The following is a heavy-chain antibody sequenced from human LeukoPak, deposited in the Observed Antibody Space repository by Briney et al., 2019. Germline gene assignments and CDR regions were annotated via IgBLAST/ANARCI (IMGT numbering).Heavy chain of an antibody. V-gene: IGHV3-23*01. CDR1: GFTISSHA. CDR2: ISGSGGST. D-gene: IGHD1-26*01. Sequence: PGGSLRLSCASSGFTISSHAMNWVRQAPGKGLEWVSGISGSGGSTYYADSVKGRFTISRDNSKNTLYVQMNSLRAEDTAVYYCEKGRAGIDYWGQGTLVIVSS. CDR3: EKGRAGIDY. J-gene: IGHJ4*02.